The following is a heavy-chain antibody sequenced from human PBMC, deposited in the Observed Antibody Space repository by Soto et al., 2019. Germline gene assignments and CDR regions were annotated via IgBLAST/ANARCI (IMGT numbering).Heavy chain of an antibody. CDR1: GVTVKSNY. CDR3: ARDSDYGGNSDDY. J-gene: IGHJ4*02. D-gene: IGHD4-17*01. Sequence: PWGCMGIACAASGVTVKSNYVSWVRQDPGKGLEWVSVIYSGGSTYYADSVKGRFTISRDNSKNTLYLQMNSLRAEDTAVYYCARDSDYGGNSDDYWGQRTLVPVFS. V-gene: IGHV3-53*01. CDR2: IYSGGST.